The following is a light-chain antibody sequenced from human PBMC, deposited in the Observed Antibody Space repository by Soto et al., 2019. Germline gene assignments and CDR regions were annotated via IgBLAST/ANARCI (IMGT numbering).Light chain of an antibody. J-gene: IGKJ3*01. CDR3: HQAGTFPFT. Sequence: DIQLTQSPSSVSASVGDTINITCRASQDIEKWLAWYQQKPGRAPKVLIYAASHLESGVPSRFSGSGSGTEFSLTISSLQTEDFATHFCHQAGTFPFTFGPGTKVDIK. CDR2: AAS. V-gene: IGKV1-12*01. CDR1: QDIEKW.